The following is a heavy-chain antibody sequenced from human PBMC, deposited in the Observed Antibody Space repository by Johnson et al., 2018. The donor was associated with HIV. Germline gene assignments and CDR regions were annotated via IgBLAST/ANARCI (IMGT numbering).Heavy chain of an antibody. V-gene: IGHV3-30*04. CDR3: ARDRSRQLLLTSDAFDI. D-gene: IGHD2-15*01. Sequence: QVQLVESGGGVVQPGRSLRLSCAASGFTFSSYAMHWVRQAPGKGLEWVAVISYDGSNKYYADSVKGRFTISRDNSKNTLYLQMNSLRAEDTAEYYCARDRSRQLLLTSDAFDIWGQGTMVTVSS. CDR2: ISYDGSNK. CDR1: GFTFSSYA. J-gene: IGHJ3*02.